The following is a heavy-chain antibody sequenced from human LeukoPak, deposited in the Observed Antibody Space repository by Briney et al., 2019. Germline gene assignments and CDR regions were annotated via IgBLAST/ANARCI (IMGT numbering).Heavy chain of an antibody. CDR2: IYPENSYA. CDR3: ARRYYDFWSGSGHYYYGMDV. D-gene: IGHD3-3*01. CDR1: EYSFTNCW. J-gene: IGHJ6*02. Sequence: GESLKISCKGSEYSFTNCWIGWVRQKPGRGLEWMGLIYPENSYARYSPSLQGQVIMSVDKSISTAYLQWNNLKASDTAMYYCARRYYDFWSGSGHYYYGMDVWGQGTTVTVSS. V-gene: IGHV5-51*01.